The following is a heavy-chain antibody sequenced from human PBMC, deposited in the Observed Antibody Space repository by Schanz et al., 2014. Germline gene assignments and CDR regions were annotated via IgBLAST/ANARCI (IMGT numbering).Heavy chain of an antibody. CDR3: VKLPGATGTTSHFDY. D-gene: IGHD1-1*01. J-gene: IGHJ4*02. Sequence: VQLVESGGGLVKPGGSLRLSCAASGFSFSTYAMNWVRQAPGRGLEWVALIRYDGITKYYLDSVKGRFTISRDESKNTLYLQMNSLRAEDTAVYYCVKLPGATGTTSHFDYWGQGTTVIVS. V-gene: IGHV3-30*02. CDR1: GFSFSTYA. CDR2: IRYDGITK.